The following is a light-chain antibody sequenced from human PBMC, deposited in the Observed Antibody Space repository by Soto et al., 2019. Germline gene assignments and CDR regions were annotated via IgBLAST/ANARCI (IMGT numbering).Light chain of an antibody. J-gene: IGLJ1*01. Sequence: QSVLTQPRSVSGSPGQSVTISCTGTSSDVGGYKYVSWYQQHPGKAPKLIIYDVSKRPSGVPDRFSGSKSGNTASLTISGLQAEDEADYYCCSYAGSYTYVFGTGTKLTVL. CDR1: SSDVGGYKY. CDR3: CSYAGSYTYV. CDR2: DVS. V-gene: IGLV2-11*01.